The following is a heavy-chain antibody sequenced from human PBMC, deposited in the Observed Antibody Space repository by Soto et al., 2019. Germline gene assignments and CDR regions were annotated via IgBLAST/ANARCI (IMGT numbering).Heavy chain of an antibody. Sequence: GASVKVSCNASGYTFTSYGISWVRQAPGQGLEWMGWISAYNGNTNYAQKLQGRVTMTTDTSTSTAYMELRRLRSDDTAVYYCARDQGNWVYYYYGGMEVWGQGTTGNVSS. V-gene: IGHV1-18*01. J-gene: IGHJ6*01. CDR2: ISAYNGNT. D-gene: IGHD7-27*01. CDR3: ARDQGNWVYYYYGGMEV. CDR1: GYTFTSYG.